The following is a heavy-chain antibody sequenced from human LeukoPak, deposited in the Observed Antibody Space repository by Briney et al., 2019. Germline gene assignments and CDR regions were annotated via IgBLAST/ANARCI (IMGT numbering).Heavy chain of an antibody. V-gene: IGHV4-34*01. J-gene: IGHJ5*02. CDR2: INHSGSI. Sequence: ASETLSLTCAVYGGSFSGYYWNWIRQPPGKGLEWIGEINHSGSINYNSSLKSRVTISVDTSNNQFSLKLSSVTAADTAVYFCARHNIRGVSHWLDPWGQGTQVTVSS. CDR3: ARHNIRGVSHWLDP. D-gene: IGHD3-10*01. CDR1: GGSFSGYY.